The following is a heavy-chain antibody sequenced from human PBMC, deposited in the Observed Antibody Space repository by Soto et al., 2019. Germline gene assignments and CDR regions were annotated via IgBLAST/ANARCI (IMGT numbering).Heavy chain of an antibody. Sequence: GESLKISCKGSGYSFTSYWIGWVRPMPGKGLEWMGIIYPGDSDTRYSPSFQGQVTISADKSISTAYLQWSSLKASDTAMYYCARRSTVVTPDYYYDMDVWGQGTTVTVSS. CDR3: ARRSTVVTPDYYYDMDV. J-gene: IGHJ6*02. V-gene: IGHV5-51*01. CDR1: GYSFTSYW. D-gene: IGHD2-21*02. CDR2: IYPGDSDT.